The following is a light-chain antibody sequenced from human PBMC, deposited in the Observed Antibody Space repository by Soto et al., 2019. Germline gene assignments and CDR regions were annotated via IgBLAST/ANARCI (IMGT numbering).Light chain of an antibody. CDR3: QKYGSSHPT. Sequence: EIVLTQSQGTLSVSPGERATLSCRASQSVSNNYFAWYQRKPGQAPRLLIYGASYRATDIPCRFSSSGSVTAFTLTITRLEPEDFAVYYCQKYGSSHPTFGQGTKVEI. CDR2: GAS. CDR1: QSVSNNY. J-gene: IGKJ1*01. V-gene: IGKV3-20*01.